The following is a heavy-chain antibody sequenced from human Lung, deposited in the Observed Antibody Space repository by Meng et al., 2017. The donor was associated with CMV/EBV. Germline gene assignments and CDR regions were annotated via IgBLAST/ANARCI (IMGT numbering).Heavy chain of an antibody. CDR3: AREDVGWVYGSGLGY. J-gene: IGHJ4*02. CDR2: IYDSGT. Sequence: SETLSLXXTVSGGFISNYYWSWIRQPPGKRLEWIGYIYDSGTNYNPSLKSRVTISIDTSKNQLSLNLISVTAADTAVYYCAREDVGWVYGSGLGYWGQGTLVXVSS. V-gene: IGHV4-59*01. D-gene: IGHD3-10*01. CDR1: GGFISNYY.